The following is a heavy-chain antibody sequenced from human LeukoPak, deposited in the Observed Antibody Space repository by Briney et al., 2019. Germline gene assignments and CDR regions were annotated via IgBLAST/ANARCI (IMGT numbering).Heavy chain of an antibody. V-gene: IGHV3-30*02. D-gene: IGHD5-24*01. CDR2: IRYDGSNK. CDR1: GFTFSSYG. CDR3: AKDSGVGMATTFSILDI. Sequence: GGSLRLSCAASGFTFSSYGMHRVRQAPGKGLEWVAFIRYDGSNKYYADSVKGRFTVSRDNSKNTLYLQMNSLRAEDTAVYYCAKDSGVGMATTFSILDIWGQGTMVTVSS. J-gene: IGHJ3*02.